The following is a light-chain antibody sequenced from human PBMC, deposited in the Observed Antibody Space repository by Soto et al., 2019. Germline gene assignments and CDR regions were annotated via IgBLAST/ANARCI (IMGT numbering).Light chain of an antibody. CDR2: GAS. J-gene: IGKJ4*01. V-gene: IGKV3-20*01. Sequence: EIVLTQSPGTLSLSPGERATLSCRASQSVSSNYLAWYPQKPGQAPRLLIYGASSRATGIPDRFRGSGSGTDFTLTISRLEPEDFAVYYCQQYGRSFTFCGGTKVEIK. CDR3: QQYGRSFT. CDR1: QSVSSNY.